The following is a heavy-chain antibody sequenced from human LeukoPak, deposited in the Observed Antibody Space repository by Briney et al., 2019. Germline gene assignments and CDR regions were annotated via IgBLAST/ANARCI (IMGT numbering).Heavy chain of an antibody. CDR1: GGTFSSYA. V-gene: IGHV1-69*04. CDR2: IIPIFGIA. CDR3: ARVWGSSGLDY. D-gene: IGHD6-19*01. J-gene: IGHJ4*02. Sequence: ASVKVSCKASGGTFSSYAISWVRQAPGQGLEWMGRIIPIFGIANYAQKFQGRVTITADKSTSTAYMELSSLRSEDTAVYYCARVWGSSGLDYWGQGTLVTVSS.